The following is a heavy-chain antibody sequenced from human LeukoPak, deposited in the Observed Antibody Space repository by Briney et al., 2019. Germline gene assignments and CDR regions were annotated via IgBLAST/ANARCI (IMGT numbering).Heavy chain of an antibody. J-gene: IGHJ4*02. D-gene: IGHD3-9*01. Sequence: VGYLRLSCASSGFTFSSYEMNWVRQAPAKALDWVSYISSSGSTIYYADSVKGRFTISRDNAKNSLYLQMNSLRAEDTVFFFRQKTAYDILTGYYTFDYWGQGTLVTVSS. CDR1: GFTFSSYE. CDR3: QKTAYDILTGYYTFDY. CDR2: ISSSGSTI. V-gene: IGHV3-48*03.